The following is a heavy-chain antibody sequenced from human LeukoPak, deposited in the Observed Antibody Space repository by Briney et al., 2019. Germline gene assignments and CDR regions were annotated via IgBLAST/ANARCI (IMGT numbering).Heavy chain of an antibody. J-gene: IGHJ4*02. CDR2: ISYDGSNN. Sequence: PGGSLRLSCAASGFTFSSYAMHWVRQAPGKGLEWVAVISYDGSNNYYADSVKGRFTISRDNSKNTLYLQMNSLRAEDTAVYYCTRTPDGVDYWGQGTLVTVSS. CDR3: TRTPDGVDY. CDR1: GFTFSSYA. V-gene: IGHV3-30-3*01. D-gene: IGHD3-10*01.